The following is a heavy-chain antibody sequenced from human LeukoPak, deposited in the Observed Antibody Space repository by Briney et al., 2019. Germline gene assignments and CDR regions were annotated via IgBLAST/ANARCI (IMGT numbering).Heavy chain of an antibody. CDR3: ARLMYYYDSSGYYSAFDI. Sequence: SETLSLTCTVSGGSIRSYYWSWIRQPPGKGLDWIGYIYYSGSTSYNPSLKSRVTISVDTSKNQFSLKLSSVTAADPAVYFCARLMYYYDSSGYYSAFDIWGQGTMVTVSS. D-gene: IGHD3-22*01. CDR2: IYYSGST. J-gene: IGHJ3*02. V-gene: IGHV4-59*01. CDR1: GGSIRSYY.